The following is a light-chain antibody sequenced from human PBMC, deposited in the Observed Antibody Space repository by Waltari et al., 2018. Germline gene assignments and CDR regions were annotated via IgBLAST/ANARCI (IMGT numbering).Light chain of an antibody. CDR3: SSDTLTNPVV. V-gene: IGLV2-14*03. J-gene: IGLJ2*01. CDR1: SNDIGANDY. CDR2: DAS. Sequence: QSVVTQPASVSGSPGQSISISCTGTSNDIGANDYVSWYQQHPGRAPPLVIYDASVRPSGVPIRFSGSKSGNTASLTISGLQAEDEALYYCSSDTLTNPVVFGGGTKLTVL.